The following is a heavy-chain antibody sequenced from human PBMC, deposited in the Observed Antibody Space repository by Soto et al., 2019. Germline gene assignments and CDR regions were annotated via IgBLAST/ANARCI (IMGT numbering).Heavy chain of an antibody. CDR1: GFTFSSYW. V-gene: IGHV3-7*03. D-gene: IGHD6-13*01. J-gene: IGHJ6*02. CDR3: ARERNSSSWYIYYYYGMDV. Sequence: PGGSLRLSCAASGFTFSSYWMSWVRQAPGKGLEWVANIKQDGSEKYCVDSVKGRFTISRDNAKNSLYLQMNSLRAEDTAVYYCARERNSSSWYIYYYYGMDVWGQGTTVTVSS. CDR2: IKQDGSEK.